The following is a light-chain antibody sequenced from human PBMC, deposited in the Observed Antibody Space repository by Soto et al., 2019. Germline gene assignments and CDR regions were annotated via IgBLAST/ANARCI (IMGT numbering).Light chain of an antibody. J-gene: IGLJ3*02. CDR3: CWSYADNDRML. V-gene: IGLV2-11*01. Sequence: QSALTQPRSVSGSPGQSVTISCTGTSSAVGRYNYVSWYQQHPGKAPKFMIYDVNKRPSGVPDRFSGSKSGNTAALTISGLQAEDEADYYCCWSYADNDRMLFGGGTKLTVL. CDR2: DVN. CDR1: SSAVGRYNY.